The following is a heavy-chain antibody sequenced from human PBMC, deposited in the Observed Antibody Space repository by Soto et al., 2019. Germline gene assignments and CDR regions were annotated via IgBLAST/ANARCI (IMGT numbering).Heavy chain of an antibody. J-gene: IGHJ5*02. CDR2: LYYSGST. D-gene: IGHD4-4*01. V-gene: IGHV4-39*01. Sequence: PSETLSLTCTVSGGSISSSSYYWGWIRQPPGKGLEWIGSLYYSGSTYYNPSLKSRVTISVDTSKNQFSLKLSSVTAADTAVYYCARRSTVMGWFDPWGQGTLVTVSS. CDR3: ARRSTVMGWFDP. CDR1: GGSISSSSYY.